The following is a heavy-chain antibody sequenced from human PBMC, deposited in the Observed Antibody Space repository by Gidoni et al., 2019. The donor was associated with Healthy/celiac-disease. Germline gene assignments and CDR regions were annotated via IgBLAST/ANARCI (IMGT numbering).Heavy chain of an antibody. V-gene: IGHV1-69*01. Sequence: QVQLVQSGAEVKKPGSSVKVSCKASGGTFSSYAISWVRQAPGQGLEWMGGIIPIFGTANYAQKSQGRVTITADESTSTAYMELSSLRSEDTAVYYCARGAMAPNENYYYYGMDVWGQGTTVTVSS. CDR3: ARGAMAPNENYYYYGMDV. CDR1: GGTFSSYA. CDR2: IIPIFGTA. D-gene: IGHD5-18*01. J-gene: IGHJ6*02.